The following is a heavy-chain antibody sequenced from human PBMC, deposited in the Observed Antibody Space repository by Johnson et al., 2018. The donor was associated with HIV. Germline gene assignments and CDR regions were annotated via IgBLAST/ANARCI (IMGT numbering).Heavy chain of an antibody. V-gene: IGHV3-11*04. CDR2: ISSGSGTI. Sequence: VQLVESGGGLVKPGGSLRLSCAASGFTFSDYYMSWIRQAPGKGLEWVSYISSGSGTIYYADSVRGRFTISRDNAKNSLYLQMNSLRAEDTAVYYCARDNWNDADGAFYIWGQGTMVTVSS. J-gene: IGHJ3*02. CDR3: ARDNWNDADGAFYI. CDR1: GFTFSDYY. D-gene: IGHD1-20*01.